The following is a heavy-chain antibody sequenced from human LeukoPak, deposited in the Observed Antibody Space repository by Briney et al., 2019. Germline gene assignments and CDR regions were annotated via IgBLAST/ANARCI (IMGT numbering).Heavy chain of an antibody. D-gene: IGHD4-17*01. Sequence: GGSLRLSCAASGFTFNSYAMHWIRQAPGRGLEYVSAISTSGGNTYYADSVKDRFTISRDNSKNTLYLQMGSLRTEDMAVYYCARVGTVNFFDYWGQGTLVTVSS. CDR2: ISTSGGNT. CDR1: GFTFNSYA. CDR3: ARVGTVNFFDY. J-gene: IGHJ4*02. V-gene: IGHV3-64*02.